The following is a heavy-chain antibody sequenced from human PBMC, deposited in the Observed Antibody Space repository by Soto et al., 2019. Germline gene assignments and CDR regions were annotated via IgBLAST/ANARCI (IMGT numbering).Heavy chain of an antibody. CDR2: ISSAAKIK. Sequence: GGSLRLSCAASGRPVSTYGLNWVRQAPGKGLEWVAVISSAAKIKYYAESVRGRFTISSDNSQHTMYLQMNSLRDEGTAIYNCARDGAVSLGRYFYYGVDVWGQGTTVTVSS. CDR1: GRPVSTYG. CDR3: ARDGAVSLGRYFYYGVDV. D-gene: IGHD3-16*01. V-gene: IGHV3-30*03. J-gene: IGHJ6*02.